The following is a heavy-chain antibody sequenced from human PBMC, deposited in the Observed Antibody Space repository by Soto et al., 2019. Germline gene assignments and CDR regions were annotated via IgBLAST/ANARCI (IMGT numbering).Heavy chain of an antibody. CDR2: IIPNSGGT. J-gene: IGHJ2*01. CDR3: AREARNYDFWSGRYWYFDL. V-gene: IGHV1-2*04. CDR1: GGTFSSYA. Sequence: GASVKVSCKASGGTFSSYAVSWVRQAPGQGLEWMGGIIPNSGGTNYAQKFQGWVTMTRDTSISTAYMELSRLRSDDTAVYYCAREARNYDFWSGRYWYFDLWGRGTLVTVPQ. D-gene: IGHD3-3*01.